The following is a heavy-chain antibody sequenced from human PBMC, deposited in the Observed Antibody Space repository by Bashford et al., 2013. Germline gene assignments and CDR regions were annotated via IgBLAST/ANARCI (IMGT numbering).Heavy chain of an antibody. CDR3: AREIFGVVPLDC. CDR2: VNSDGSVT. Sequence: GGSLRLSCAASGFTFSDSWMHWVRQAPGQGLVWVSRVNSDGSVTDYADSVKGRFTISRDNAKNTLYLQMSGLRAEDTAVYYCAREIFGVVPLDCWGQGTLVTVSS. J-gene: IGHJ4*02. CDR1: GFTFSDSW. V-gene: IGHV3-74*01. D-gene: IGHD3-3*01.